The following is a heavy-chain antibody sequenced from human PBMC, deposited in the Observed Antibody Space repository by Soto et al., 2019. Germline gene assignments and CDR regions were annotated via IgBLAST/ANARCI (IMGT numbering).Heavy chain of an antibody. CDR3: ARHRIEVVWRGFDF. D-gene: IGHD1-1*01. CDR1: SDSSTISNSY. V-gene: IGHV4-39*01. J-gene: IGHJ4*02. CDR2: SSYNGGT. Sequence: SETLSLTCTVSSDSSTISNSYWGWLRQPPGKGLQWIGSSSYNGGTFYNPSLKGRVAISVDTSKKQSSLQVTSVTAADTAVYYCARHRIEVVWRGFDFWGQGSPVTVSS.